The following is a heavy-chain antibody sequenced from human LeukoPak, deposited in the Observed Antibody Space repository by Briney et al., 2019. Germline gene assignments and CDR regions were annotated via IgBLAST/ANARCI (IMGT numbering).Heavy chain of an antibody. D-gene: IGHD1-1*01. CDR2: IYSGGST. J-gene: IGHJ6*02. V-gene: IGHV3-66*01. Sequence: AGGSLRLSCAASGFTVSSNYMSWVRQAPGKGLEWVSVIYSGGSTYYADSVKGRFTISRDNSKNTLYLQMNSLRAEDTAVYYCARLFVEGNYYYGMDVWSQGTTVTVSS. CDR1: GFTVSSNY. CDR3: ARLFVEGNYYYGMDV.